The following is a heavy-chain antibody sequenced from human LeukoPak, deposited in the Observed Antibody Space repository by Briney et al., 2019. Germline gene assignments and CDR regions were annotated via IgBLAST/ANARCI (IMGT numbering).Heavy chain of an antibody. Sequence: SETLSLTCTVSGASMTTYYWSWIRQPPGKGLEWVAYIYSSGSTNYNPSLKSRLTISIDTSRKQFSLKMSSVTAADTALYYCARLPAARLISGAFDIWGQGTMVTVSS. D-gene: IGHD1-20*01. CDR1: GASMTTYY. V-gene: IGHV4-59*01. J-gene: IGHJ3*02. CDR3: ARLPAARLISGAFDI. CDR2: IYSSGST.